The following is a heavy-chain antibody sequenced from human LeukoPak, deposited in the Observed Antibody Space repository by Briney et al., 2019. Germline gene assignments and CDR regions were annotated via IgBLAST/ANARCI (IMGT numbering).Heavy chain of an antibody. V-gene: IGHV1-46*01. CDR1: GYTFTNYY. CDR2: INPSGGRT. J-gene: IGHJ4*02. CDR3: ARTSLVRDTTSYYMGPFDY. Sequence: GASVKVSCQASGYTFTNYYMHWVRQAPGQGLAWMGIINPSGGRTAYAQRLQGRVTVTSDMSTSTVYMELSSLTSEDTAVYYCARTSLVRDTTSYYMGPFDYWGQGALVTVSS. D-gene: IGHD1-26*01.